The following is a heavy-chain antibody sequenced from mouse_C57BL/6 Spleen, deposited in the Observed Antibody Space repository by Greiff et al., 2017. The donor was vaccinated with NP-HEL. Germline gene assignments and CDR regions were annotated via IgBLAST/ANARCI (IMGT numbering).Heavy chain of an antibody. D-gene: IGHD3-2*02. CDR2: INPNNGGT. V-gene: IGHV1-22*01. CDR3: ARVGSRQLRHDAMDY. J-gene: IGHJ4*01. Sequence: EVKLQESGPELVKPGASVKMSCKASGYTFTDYNMHWVKQSHGKSLEWIGYINPNNGGTSYNQKFKGKATLTVNKSSSTAYMELRSLTSEDSAVYYCARVGSRQLRHDAMDYWGQGTSVTVSS. CDR1: GYTFTDYN.